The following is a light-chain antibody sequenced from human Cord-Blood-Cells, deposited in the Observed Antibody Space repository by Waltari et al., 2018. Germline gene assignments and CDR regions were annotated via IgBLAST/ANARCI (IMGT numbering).Light chain of an antibody. CDR1: SSDVGGYNY. CDR2: EVS. CDR3: SSYTSSSTLYV. J-gene: IGLJ1*01. V-gene: IGLV2-14*01. Sequence: QSALTQPASVSGSPGQSITISCTGTSSDVGGYNYVSWYQQHPGKAPKLMIYEVSNRPSGVSNRCTGSKSGCTASLTISGLQAEDESDYYCSSYTSSSTLYVFGPGTKVTVL.